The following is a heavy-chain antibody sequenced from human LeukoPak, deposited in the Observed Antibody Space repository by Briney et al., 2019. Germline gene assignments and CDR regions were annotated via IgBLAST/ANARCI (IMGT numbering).Heavy chain of an antibody. CDR1: GGSISSSSYY. CDR3: ARRSPIAARIFDC. J-gene: IGHJ4*02. Sequence: SETLSLTCTVSGGSISSSSYYWGWIRQPPGKGLEWIGSIYYSGSTYYNPSLKSRVTISVDTSKNQFSLKLSSVTAADTAVYYCARRSPIAARIFDCWGQGTLVTVSS. V-gene: IGHV4-39*01. D-gene: IGHD6-6*01. CDR2: IYYSGST.